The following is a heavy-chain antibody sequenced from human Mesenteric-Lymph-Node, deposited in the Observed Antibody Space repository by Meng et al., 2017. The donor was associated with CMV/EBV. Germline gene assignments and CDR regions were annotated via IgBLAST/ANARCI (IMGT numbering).Heavy chain of an antibody. Sequence: GESLKISCAASGFIVDSNYMNWVRQVPGKGLEWVSVIYSDGRTYYADSVKGRFTISRDNSKNTLDLQMNSLRAEDTAVYYCVKMAFGELAHFDYWGQGTLVTVSS. CDR3: VKMAFGELAHFDY. V-gene: IGHV3-66*02. CDR2: IYSDGRT. D-gene: IGHD3-10*01. J-gene: IGHJ4*02. CDR1: GFIVDSNY.